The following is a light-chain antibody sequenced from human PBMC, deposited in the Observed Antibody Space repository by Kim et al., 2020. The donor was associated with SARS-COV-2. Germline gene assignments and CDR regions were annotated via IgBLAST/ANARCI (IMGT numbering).Light chain of an antibody. CDR2: SAS. J-gene: IGKJ1*01. CDR3: QQYNKWPET. Sequence: VSPGERATLSCRASQSVSSDLAWYQQKPGQAPRLLIYSASTRATSIPAKFSGSGSGTEFTLTISSLQSEDFAVYYCQQYNKWPETFGQGTKLEIK. CDR1: QSVSSD. V-gene: IGKV3-15*01.